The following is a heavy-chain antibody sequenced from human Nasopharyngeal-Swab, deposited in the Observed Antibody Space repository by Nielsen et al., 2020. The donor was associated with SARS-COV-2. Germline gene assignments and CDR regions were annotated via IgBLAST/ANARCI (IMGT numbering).Heavy chain of an antibody. Sequence: SETLSLTCAVYGGSFSGYYWSWICQPPGKGLEWIGEINHSGSTNYNPSLKSRVTISVDTSKNQFSLKLSSVTAADTAVYYCARGGIAARPDYFDYWGQGTLVTVSS. CDR3: ARGGIAARPDYFDY. CDR1: GGSFSGYY. V-gene: IGHV4-34*01. D-gene: IGHD6-6*01. J-gene: IGHJ4*02. CDR2: INHSGST.